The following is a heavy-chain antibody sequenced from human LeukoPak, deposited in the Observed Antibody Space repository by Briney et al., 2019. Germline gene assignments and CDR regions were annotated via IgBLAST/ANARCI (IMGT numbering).Heavy chain of an antibody. V-gene: IGHV3-23*01. CDR3: AKSVATMPILQ. CDR1: GFTFSSYA. D-gene: IGHD5-12*01. J-gene: IGHJ4*02. CDR2: ITGTGGST. Sequence: GGSLRLSCAASGFTFSSYAMSWVRQAPGKGLEWVSAITGTGGSTYYVASVKGRFTVSRDNSRNTLYLQMSSLRAEDTAVYYCAKSVATMPILQWGQGTLVTVSS.